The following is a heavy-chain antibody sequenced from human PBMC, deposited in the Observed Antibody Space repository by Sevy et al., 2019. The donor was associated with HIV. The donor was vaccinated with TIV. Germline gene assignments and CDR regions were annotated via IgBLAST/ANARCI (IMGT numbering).Heavy chain of an antibody. J-gene: IGHJ4*02. CDR3: ARTPSFHSTAYSDY. Sequence: ASVKVSCKASGGTFSSYAISWVRQAPGQGLEWMGGIIPIFGTANYAQKFQGRVTITADKSTSTAYMELSSLRSEDTAVYYCARTPSFHSTAYSDYWGQGTLVTVSS. D-gene: IGHD4-17*01. V-gene: IGHV1-69*06. CDR1: GGTFSSYA. CDR2: IIPIFGTA.